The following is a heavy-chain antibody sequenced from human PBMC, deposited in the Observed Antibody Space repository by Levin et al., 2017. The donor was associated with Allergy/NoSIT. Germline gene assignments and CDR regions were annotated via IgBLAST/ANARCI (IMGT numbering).Heavy chain of an antibody. V-gene: IGHV3-49*03. J-gene: IGHJ3*02. Sequence: GGSLRLSCTASGFTFGDYAMSWFRQAPGKGLEWVGCIRSKAYGGTTEYAASVKGRFTISRDDSKSVAYLQMNSLKTEDTAVYYCTRGSPGTGTTWVRAFDIWGQGTMVTVSS. D-gene: IGHD1-1*01. CDR1: GFTFGDYA. CDR3: TRGSPGTGTTWVRAFDI. CDR2: IRSKAYGGTT.